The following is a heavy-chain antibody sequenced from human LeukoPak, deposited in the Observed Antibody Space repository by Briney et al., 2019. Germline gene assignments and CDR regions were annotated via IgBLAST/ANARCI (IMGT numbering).Heavy chain of an antibody. CDR3: AREHYNLLTGRGGYFDY. CDR2: IYSDGTT. Sequence: GGSPRLSCAASEFTFSSYNMNWVRQAPGKGLEWVSVIYSDGTTYYADSVKGRFTISRDNSKNTLYLQMNSLRAEDTAVYYCAREHYNLLTGRGGYFDYWGQGTLVTVSS. J-gene: IGHJ4*02. D-gene: IGHD3-9*01. CDR1: EFTFSSYN. V-gene: IGHV3-53*01.